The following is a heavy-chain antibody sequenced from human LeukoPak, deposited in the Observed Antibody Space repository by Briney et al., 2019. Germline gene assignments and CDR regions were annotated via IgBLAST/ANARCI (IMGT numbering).Heavy chain of an antibody. CDR2: INPNSGAT. D-gene: IGHD5-18*01. V-gene: IGHV1-2*02. CDR3: TRGGPEGSGYSYGSHDY. J-gene: IGHJ4*02. Sequence: AASVKVSCKASGFTFTGYYMHWVRQAPGQGLEWMGWINPNSGATNYAQKFQGRVTMTRDTSISTVYMELSRLRSDDTAVYYCTRGGPEGSGYSYGSHDYWGQGTLVTVSS. CDR1: GFTFTGYY.